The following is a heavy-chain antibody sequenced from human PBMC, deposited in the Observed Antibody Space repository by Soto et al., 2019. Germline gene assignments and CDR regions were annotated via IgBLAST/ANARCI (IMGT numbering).Heavy chain of an antibody. Sequence: GGSLRLSCAASGFTFSSYSMNWVRQAPGKGLEWVSSISSSSSYIYYADSVKGRFSISRDNANNSLYLQMNSLRAEDTAVYYCARDSLTAFDIWGQGTMVTDSS. V-gene: IGHV3-21*01. J-gene: IGHJ3*02. CDR3: ARDSLTAFDI. CDR2: ISSSSSYI. CDR1: GFTFSSYS.